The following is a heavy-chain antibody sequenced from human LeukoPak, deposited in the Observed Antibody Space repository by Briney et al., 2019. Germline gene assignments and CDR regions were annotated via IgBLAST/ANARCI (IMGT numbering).Heavy chain of an antibody. Sequence: GGSLRLSCAASGFTFSSYWMHWVRQAPGKGLVWVSRINGDGSSTTYADSVKGRFTISRDNAKNTLYLQMNGLRAEDTAVYYYARDLVVTSAYWGQGTLVTVSS. V-gene: IGHV3-74*01. J-gene: IGHJ4*02. CDR2: INGDGSST. CDR3: ARDLVVTSAY. D-gene: IGHD2-2*01. CDR1: GFTFSSYW.